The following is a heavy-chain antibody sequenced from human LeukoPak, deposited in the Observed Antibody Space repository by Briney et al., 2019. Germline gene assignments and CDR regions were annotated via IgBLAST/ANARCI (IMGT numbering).Heavy chain of an antibody. CDR1: GFTFSSSA. Sequence: PGGSLRLSCAASGFTFSSSAMSWVRQAPGKGLEWVSAISNNGGYTYYADSVQGRFTISRDNSKSTLCLQMNSLRAEDTAVYYCAKGYQTYYYDSSGYYYGYYYYGMDVWGQGTTVTVSS. J-gene: IGHJ6*02. D-gene: IGHD3-22*01. CDR2: ISNNGGYT. V-gene: IGHV3-23*01. CDR3: AKGYQTYYYDSSGYYYGYYYYGMDV.